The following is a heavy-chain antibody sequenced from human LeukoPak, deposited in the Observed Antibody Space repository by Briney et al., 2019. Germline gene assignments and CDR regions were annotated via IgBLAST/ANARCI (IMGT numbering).Heavy chain of an antibody. Sequence: GGSLRLSCAASGFTFDDYTIHWVRQAPGKSLEWVSLISWDSTNRFYADSVKGRFTISRDNSKNSLYLQMNSLTTEDTALYYCAKEGGTIYFDNWGQRTLVTVST. D-gene: IGHD3-3*01. CDR2: ISWDSTNR. J-gene: IGHJ4*02. CDR1: GFTFDDYT. CDR3: AKEGGTIYFDN. V-gene: IGHV3-43*01.